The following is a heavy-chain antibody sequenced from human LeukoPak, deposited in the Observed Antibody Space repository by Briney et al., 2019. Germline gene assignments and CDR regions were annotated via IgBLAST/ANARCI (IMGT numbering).Heavy chain of an antibody. CDR1: GGSISSYY. V-gene: IGHV4-59*01. J-gene: IGHJ4*02. CDR2: IYDRGST. Sequence: PSETLSLTCTVSGGSISSYYWSWIRQPPGKGLEWIGNIYDRGSTKYNPSLKSRVTISVDTSKNQFSLRLSSVTAADTAVYYCARGRPFDNWGQGTLVTVSS. CDR3: ARGRPFDN.